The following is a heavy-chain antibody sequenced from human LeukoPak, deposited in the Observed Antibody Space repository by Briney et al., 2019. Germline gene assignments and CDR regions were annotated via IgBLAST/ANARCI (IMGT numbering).Heavy chain of an antibody. J-gene: IGHJ4*02. D-gene: IGHD4-17*01. Sequence: SVKVSCKASGGTFSDNAISWVRQAPGQSLEWMGGILPVSRVGNYAQKFQGRVTITADESTNTTYMEVTSLTSDDTAVYYCARGYGDYVGYFDYWGQGTLVTVSS. CDR1: GGTFSDNA. CDR2: ILPVSRVG. CDR3: ARGYGDYVGYFDY. V-gene: IGHV1-69*13.